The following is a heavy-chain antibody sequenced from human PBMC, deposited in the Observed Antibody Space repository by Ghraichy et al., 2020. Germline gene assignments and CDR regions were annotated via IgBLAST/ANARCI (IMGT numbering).Heavy chain of an antibody. CDR2: ISSSSSYI. D-gene: IGHD6-19*01. Sequence: GGSLRLSCAASGFTFSSYSMNWVRQAPGKGLEWVSSISSSSSYIYYADSVKGRFTISRDNAKNSLYLQMNSLRAEDTAVYYCARDRGIAVAGTWFPYNWFDPWGQGTLVTVSS. CDR3: ARDRGIAVAGTWFPYNWFDP. J-gene: IGHJ5*02. CDR1: GFTFSSYS. V-gene: IGHV3-21*01.